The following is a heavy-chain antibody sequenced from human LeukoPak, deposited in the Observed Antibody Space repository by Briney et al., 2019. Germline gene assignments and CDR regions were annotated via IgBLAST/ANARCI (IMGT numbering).Heavy chain of an antibody. D-gene: IGHD2-15*01. CDR3: ARDRCSGGSCYWGNWFDP. Sequence: ASVKVSCKASGYTFTGYYMHWVRQAPGQGLEWMGWINPNSGGTNYAQKLQGRVTMTTDTSTSTAYMELRSLRSDDTAVYYCARDRCSGGSCYWGNWFDPWGQGTLVTVSS. V-gene: IGHV1-2*02. CDR2: INPNSGGT. CDR1: GYTFTGYY. J-gene: IGHJ5*02.